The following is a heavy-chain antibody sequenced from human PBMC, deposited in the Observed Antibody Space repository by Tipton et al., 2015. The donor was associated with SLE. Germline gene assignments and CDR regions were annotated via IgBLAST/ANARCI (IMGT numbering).Heavy chain of an antibody. CDR2: IKQDGSEK. CDR3: ARGLFSDYGIDS. V-gene: IGHV3-7*01. CDR1: GFTFSSYW. Sequence: SLRLSCAAFGFTFSSYWMSWVRQAPGKGLEWVANIKQDGSEKYYVDSVKGRFTISRDNAKNSLYLQMNSLRAEDTAVYYCARGLFSDYGIDSWGQGTLVTVSS. J-gene: IGHJ4*02. D-gene: IGHD4-17*01.